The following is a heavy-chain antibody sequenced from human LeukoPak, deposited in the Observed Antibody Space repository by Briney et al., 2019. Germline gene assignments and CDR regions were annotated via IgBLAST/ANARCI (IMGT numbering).Heavy chain of an antibody. CDR3: AKHRFESGGYHSTD. J-gene: IGHJ4*02. V-gene: IGHV3-23*01. CDR1: GFTFSSYA. D-gene: IGHD3-22*01. CDR2: ISGGSGSP. Sequence: QSGGSLRLSCAASGFTFSSYAMSWVRQAPGKGLAWVSTISGGSGSPYCADSVKGRFTISRDNSKNTLYLQMNSLRDEDTAVYYCAKHRFESGGYHSTDWGQGTLVTVSS.